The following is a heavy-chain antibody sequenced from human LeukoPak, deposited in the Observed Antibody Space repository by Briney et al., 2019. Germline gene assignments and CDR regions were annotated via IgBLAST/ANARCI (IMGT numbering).Heavy chain of an antibody. CDR3: AKSSGSGYYYTP. Sequence: GGCLRLSCAASGFTFCSYAMSWVRQAPGKGRGWVSRICGSGDSTNYADSLKGGFTISRDNSKNTLYLKMNGLRAEDRAVYYCAKSSGSGYYYTPWGQGTLVTVSS. CDR2: ICGSGDST. CDR1: GFTFCSYA. V-gene: IGHV3-23*01. J-gene: IGHJ5*02. D-gene: IGHD3-10*01.